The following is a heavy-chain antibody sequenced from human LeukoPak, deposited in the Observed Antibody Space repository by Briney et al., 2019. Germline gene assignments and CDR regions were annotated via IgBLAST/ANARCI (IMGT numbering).Heavy chain of an antibody. CDR3: ARWATSSYSSGWYDGGYYYYYGMDV. CDR1: GGTFSSYA. Sequence: SVKVSCKASGGTFSSYAISWVRQAPGQGLEWMGGIIPIFGTANYAQKFQGRVTITADESTSTAYMELSSLRSEDTAVYYCARWATSSYSSGWYDGGYYYYYGMDVWGQGTTVTVSS. D-gene: IGHD6-19*01. CDR2: IIPIFGTA. V-gene: IGHV1-69*13. J-gene: IGHJ6*02.